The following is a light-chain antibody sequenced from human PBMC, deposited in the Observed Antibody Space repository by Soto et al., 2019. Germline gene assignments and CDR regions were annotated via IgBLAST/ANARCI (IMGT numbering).Light chain of an antibody. CDR3: QQYNDWPWT. V-gene: IGKV3-15*01. Sequence: EIVMTQSPATLSVSPGDGATLSCRASQSISVDLAWYQHKSGQTPRVLIYDATIRAAGIPARVSGSGSGTEFTLTISSLQSEDSAIYYCQQYNDWPWTFGQGTKVEIK. CDR1: QSISVD. J-gene: IGKJ1*01. CDR2: DAT.